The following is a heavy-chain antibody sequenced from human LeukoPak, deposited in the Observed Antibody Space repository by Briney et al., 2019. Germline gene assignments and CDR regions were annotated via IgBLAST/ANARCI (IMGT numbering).Heavy chain of an antibody. CDR3: ARGVEPLAANTLAY. J-gene: IGHJ4*02. V-gene: IGHV3-53*01. Sequence: PGGSLRLSCAASGFTVITNDMTWGRQAPGKGLEWVSVLYSDGNTKYSDSVQGRFTISRDNSKNPLYLEMNSLSPDDTAVYYCARGVEPLAANTLAYWGQGTLVTVSS. D-gene: IGHD1-14*01. CDR2: LYSDGNT. CDR1: GFTVITND.